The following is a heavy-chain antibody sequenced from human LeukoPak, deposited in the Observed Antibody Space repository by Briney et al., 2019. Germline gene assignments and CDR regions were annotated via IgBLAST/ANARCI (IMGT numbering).Heavy chain of an antibody. V-gene: IGHV1-69*01. CDR3: ARCEVVGALFYY. J-gene: IGHJ4*02. D-gene: IGHD1-26*01. Sequence: SVKVSCTASGATFSSYAISWVRQAPGQGLEWMGGIIPIFGTANYAKKFQGRVTITADESTSTAYIELSSLRSEDTAVYYWARCEVVGALFYYWGQGNLVTVSS. CDR2: IIPIFGTA. CDR1: GATFSSYA.